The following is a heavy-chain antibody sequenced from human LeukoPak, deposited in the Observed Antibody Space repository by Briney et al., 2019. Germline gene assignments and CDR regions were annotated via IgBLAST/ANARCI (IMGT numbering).Heavy chain of an antibody. CDR3: AKYGPQDSGSSHFDY. J-gene: IGHJ4*02. Sequence: GGSLRLSCAASGFTFISYAMSWVRQAPGKGLEWVSAIRDSGSSTHYADSVKGRFTTSRDNSKNTLFLQMNSLRAEHTAIYYCAKYGPQDSGSSHFDYWGQGALVTVSS. D-gene: IGHD1-26*01. CDR1: GFTFISYA. V-gene: IGHV3-23*01. CDR2: IRDSGSST.